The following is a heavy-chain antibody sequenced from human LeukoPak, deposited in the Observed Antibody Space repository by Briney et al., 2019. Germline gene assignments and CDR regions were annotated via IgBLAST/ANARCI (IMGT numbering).Heavy chain of an antibody. CDR2: IWYDGTNK. Sequence: PGGSLRLSCAASGFTFSSYAMNWVRRAPGKGLEWVAVIWYDGTNKYYADSVEGRFTISRDNSKNTLYLQMNSLRAEDTAVYYCARATVTRWFDPWGQGTLVTVSS. CDR3: ARATVTRWFDP. J-gene: IGHJ5*02. CDR1: GFTFSSYA. V-gene: IGHV3-33*08. D-gene: IGHD4-17*01.